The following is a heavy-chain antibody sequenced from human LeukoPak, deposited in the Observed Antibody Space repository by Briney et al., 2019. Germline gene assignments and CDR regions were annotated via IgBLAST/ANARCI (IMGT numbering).Heavy chain of an antibody. J-gene: IGHJ4*02. CDR1: GFTFSSYS. D-gene: IGHD5-24*01. CDR3: ARDSSDAYNPEPGY. Sequence: GGSLRLSCAASGFTFSSYSMNWVRQAPGKGLEWVSFISGMSSTIYYADSVKGRFTISRDNAKNSVYLQMNSLRDEDTAVYYCARDSSDAYNPEPGYWGQGTLVTVSS. V-gene: IGHV3-48*02. CDR2: ISGMSSTI.